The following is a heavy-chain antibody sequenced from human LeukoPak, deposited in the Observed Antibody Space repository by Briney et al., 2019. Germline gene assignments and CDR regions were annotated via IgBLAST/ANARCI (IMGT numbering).Heavy chain of an antibody. J-gene: IGHJ6*03. CDR2: IYYSGST. Sequence: SETLSLTCTVSGGSISSISYYWGWIRQPPGKGLEWIGSIYYSGSTYYNPSLKSRVTISVDTSKNQFSLKLSSVTAADTAVYYCARPLYYYYYYMDVWGKGTTVTISS. V-gene: IGHV4-39*01. CDR1: GGSISSISYY. CDR3: ARPLYYYYYYMDV.